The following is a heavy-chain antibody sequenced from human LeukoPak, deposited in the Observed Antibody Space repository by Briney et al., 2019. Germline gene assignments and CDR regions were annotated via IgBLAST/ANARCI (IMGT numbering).Heavy chain of an antibody. J-gene: IGHJ4*02. V-gene: IGHV1-8*01. D-gene: IGHD3-10*01. CDR3: ARANYYGSGKKDFDY. CDR2: MNPNSGNT. Sequence: ASVKVSCKASGYAFTTYDINWVRQATGQGVAWMGWMNPNSGNTGYAQKFQGRVTMTRNTSMSTAYMELNSLRSEDTAVYYCARANYYGSGKKDFDYWGQGTLVTVSS. CDR1: GYAFTTYD.